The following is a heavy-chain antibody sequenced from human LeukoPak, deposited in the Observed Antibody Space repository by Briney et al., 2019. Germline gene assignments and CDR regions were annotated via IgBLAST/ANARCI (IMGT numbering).Heavy chain of an antibody. Sequence: PSETLSLTCTASGGSISSSSYYWGWIRQPPGKGLEWIGSVYYTGASYYNPSLKSRVTISIDTSKKHFSLKLTSVTAADTAVYYCARGAPPQNWGQGTLVTVSS. V-gene: IGHV4-39*07. CDR3: ARGAPPQN. CDR1: GGSISSSSYY. CDR2: VYYTGAS. J-gene: IGHJ4*02.